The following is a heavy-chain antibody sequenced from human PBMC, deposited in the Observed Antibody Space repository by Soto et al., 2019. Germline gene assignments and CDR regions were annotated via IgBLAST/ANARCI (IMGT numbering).Heavy chain of an antibody. J-gene: IGHJ4*02. CDR2: ISAYNGNT. CDR1: GYTFPSYG. CDR3: ARIVVVPAANTAHFDY. D-gene: IGHD2-2*01. Sequence: ASVKVSCKASGYTFPSYGISWVRQAPGQGLEWMGWISAYNGNTNYAQKLQGRVTMTTDTSTSTAYMELRSLRSDDTAVYYCARIVVVPAANTAHFDYWGQGTLVTVSS. V-gene: IGHV1-18*01.